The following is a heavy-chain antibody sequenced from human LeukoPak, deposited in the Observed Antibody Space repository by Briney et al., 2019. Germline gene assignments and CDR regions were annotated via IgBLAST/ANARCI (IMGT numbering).Heavy chain of an antibody. CDR3: ASYDVDTAMVTGY. D-gene: IGHD5-18*01. Sequence: GGSLRLSCAASGFTFDSDAMTWVRQAPGKGLEWVSGISSSGGTTYYADSVKGRFTISRDNSKNTLYLQMNSLRAEDTAVYYCASYDVDTAMVTGYWGQGTLVTVSS. V-gene: IGHV3-23*01. J-gene: IGHJ4*02. CDR1: GFTFDSDA. CDR2: ISSSGGTT.